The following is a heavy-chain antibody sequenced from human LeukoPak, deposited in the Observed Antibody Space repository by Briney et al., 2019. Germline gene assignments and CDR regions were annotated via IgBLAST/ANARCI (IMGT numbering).Heavy chain of an antibody. CDR1: GGSISSGSYY. J-gene: IGHJ4*02. D-gene: IGHD1-7*01. CDR2: IYTSGST. CDR3: ARHVDGITGTNFDY. V-gene: IGHV4-61*02. Sequence: SQTLSLTCTVSGGSISSGSYYWSWIRQPAGKGLEWIGRIYTSGSTNYNPSLKSRVTISVDRSKNQFSLKLSSVTAADTAVYYCARHVDGITGTNFDYWGQGTLVTVSS.